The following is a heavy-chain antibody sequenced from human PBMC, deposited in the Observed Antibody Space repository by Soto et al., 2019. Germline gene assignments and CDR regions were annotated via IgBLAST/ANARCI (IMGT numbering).Heavy chain of an antibody. V-gene: IGHV4-34*01. Sequence: PSETMSITCAAYGGSFSGYYWSWTRQXQGKGLEWIGSISYSGSTYYNPSLRSRVTISRDTSKNQFSLKLSSVTAADTAVYYCARRSVAGELKHTFDIWGQGTVVTVSS. CDR3: ARRSVAGELKHTFDI. CDR1: GGSFSGYY. J-gene: IGHJ3*02. D-gene: IGHD6-19*01. CDR2: ISYSGST.